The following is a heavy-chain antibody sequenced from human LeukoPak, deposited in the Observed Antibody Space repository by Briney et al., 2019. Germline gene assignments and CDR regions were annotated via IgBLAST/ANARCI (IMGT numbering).Heavy chain of an antibody. Sequence: GGSLRLSCAASGFIFSNYWMSWIRQAPGKGLEWVANMKQDGSEIYYLDSVKGRFTISRDNAKNLVYLQMNSLRVDDTAVYYCGSFHLAWGQGTLVTVSS. CDR2: MKQDGSEI. V-gene: IGHV3-7*01. D-gene: IGHD2-21*01. J-gene: IGHJ1*01. CDR1: GFIFSNYW. CDR3: GSFHLA.